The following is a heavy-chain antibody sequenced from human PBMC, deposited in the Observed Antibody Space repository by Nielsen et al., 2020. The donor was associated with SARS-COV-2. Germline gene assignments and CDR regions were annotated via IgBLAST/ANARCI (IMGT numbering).Heavy chain of an antibody. D-gene: IGHD3-22*01. CDR1: GGSISSSNW. Sequence: SETLSLTCAVSGGSISSSNWWSWVRQPPGKGLEWIGEIYHSGSTYYNPSLKSRVTISVDTSKNQFSLKLSSVTAADTAVYYCARAPITMIVVVNAFDIWGQGTMVTVSS. CDR3: ARAPITMIVVVNAFDI. CDR2: IYHSGST. J-gene: IGHJ3*02. V-gene: IGHV4-4*02.